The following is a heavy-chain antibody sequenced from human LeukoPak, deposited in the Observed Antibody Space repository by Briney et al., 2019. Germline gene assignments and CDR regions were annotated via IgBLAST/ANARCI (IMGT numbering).Heavy chain of an antibody. CDR3: ARRYRVGALDMGAFDI. CDR1: GFTFSSYA. Sequence: GRSLRLSCAASGFTFSSYAMHWVRQAPGKGLEWVAVISYDGSNEYYADSVKGRFTISRDNSKNTLYLQMNSLSVEDTAVYYCARRYRVGALDMGAFDIWGQGTLVTVSS. CDR2: ISYDGSNE. V-gene: IGHV3-30-3*01. J-gene: IGHJ3*02. D-gene: IGHD1-26*01.